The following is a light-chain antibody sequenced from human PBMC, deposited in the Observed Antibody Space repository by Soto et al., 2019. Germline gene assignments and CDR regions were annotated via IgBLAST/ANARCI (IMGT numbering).Light chain of an antibody. CDR2: GNF. J-gene: IGLJ2*01. CDR3: QSYDSSLSGVV. Sequence: QSVLTQPPSVSGAPGQGVTISCAGGSSSIGAGYDVHWYQQLPGTAPKLLIYGNFNRPSGVPDRFSGSKSGTSASLAITGLQAGDEADYYCQSYDSSLSGVVFGGGTKLTVL. V-gene: IGLV1-40*01. CDR1: SSSIGAGYD.